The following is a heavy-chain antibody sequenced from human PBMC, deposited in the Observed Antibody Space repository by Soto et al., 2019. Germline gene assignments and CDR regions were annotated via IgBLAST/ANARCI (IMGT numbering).Heavy chain of an antibody. D-gene: IGHD1-26*01. CDR3: ARNSGSAQVN. J-gene: IGHJ3*01. Sequence: GASVKVSCKASGFTFPTSAIQWVRQARGQGPEWIGGIVVGSGNTNYAQKFQGRVTLTRDTSTSTAYMELRSLRSDDTAVYYCARNSGSAQVNWGQGTMVNVTS. V-gene: IGHV1-58*02. CDR2: IVVGSGNT. CDR1: GFTFPTSA.